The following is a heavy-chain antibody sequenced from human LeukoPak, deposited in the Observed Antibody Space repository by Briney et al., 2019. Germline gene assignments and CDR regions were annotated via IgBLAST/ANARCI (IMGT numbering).Heavy chain of an antibody. CDR3: ATEEIRQWRVRNDY. CDR1: GYTFTDYY. CDR2: VDPEDGET. D-gene: IGHD6-19*01. J-gene: IGHJ4*02. V-gene: IGHV1-69-2*01. Sequence: ASVKISCKVSGYTFTDYYMHWVQQAPGKGLEWMGLVDPEDGETIYAEKFQGRVTITADTSTDTAYMELSSLRSEDTAVYYCATEEIRQWRVRNDYRGQGTLVTVSS.